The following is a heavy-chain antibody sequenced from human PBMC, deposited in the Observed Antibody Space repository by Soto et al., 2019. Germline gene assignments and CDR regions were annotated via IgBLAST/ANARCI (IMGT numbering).Heavy chain of an antibody. CDR1: GDSYSISTYS. D-gene: IGHD6-19*01. CDR3: AGMPYTSGLRFDP. Sequence: SETLSLTCTISGDSYSISTYSWSWIRQPPGRALEWVGFIYQSGVTSYNPSLKSRVSISLDRSNNQCSLKLRSVTAADTAVYYCAGMPYTSGLRFDPWGPGTLVTVSS. J-gene: IGHJ5*02. CDR2: IYQSGVT. V-gene: IGHV4-30-2*01.